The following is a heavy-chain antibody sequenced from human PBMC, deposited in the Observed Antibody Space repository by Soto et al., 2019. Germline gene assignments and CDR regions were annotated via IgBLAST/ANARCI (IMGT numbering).Heavy chain of an antibody. J-gene: IGHJ4*02. V-gene: IGHV4-31*03. CDR3: ARVPPGDFPYFDY. Sequence: PSETLSLTCTVSGCSISSGGYYWSWIRQHPGKGLEWIGYIYYSGSTYYNPSLKSRVTISVDTSKNQFSLKLSSVTAADTAVYYCARVPPGDFPYFDYWGQGTLVTVSS. CDR2: IYYSGST. D-gene: IGHD3-10*01. CDR1: GCSISSGGYY.